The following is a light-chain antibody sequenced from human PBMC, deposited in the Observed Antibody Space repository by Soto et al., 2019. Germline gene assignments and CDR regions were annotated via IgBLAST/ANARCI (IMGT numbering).Light chain of an antibody. CDR1: SPNIGNNY. CDR3: GTWDSSLSAGR. V-gene: IGLV1-51*01. Sequence: QSVLTQPPSVSAAPGQKVTISCSGSSPNIGNNYVSWYQQLPGTAPKLLIFDNNKRPSGIPDRCSGSKSGTSATLGITGLQTGDEADYYCGTWDSSLSAGRFGGGTKVTVL. J-gene: IGLJ2*01. CDR2: DNN.